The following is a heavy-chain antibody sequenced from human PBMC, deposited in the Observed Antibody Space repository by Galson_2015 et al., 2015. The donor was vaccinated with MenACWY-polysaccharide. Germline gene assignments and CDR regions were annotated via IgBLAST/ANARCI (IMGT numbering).Heavy chain of an antibody. Sequence: SLRLSCAASGFIFSSYEMNWVRQAPGKGLEWVANIKQDGSDKYYVDSVKGRFTISRDNARNSLYLQMNSLRAEDTAVYYCARGPEWAYFDYWGQGTLVTVSS. CDR2: IKQDGSDK. J-gene: IGHJ4*02. D-gene: IGHD3-3*01. CDR1: GFIFSSYE. V-gene: IGHV3-7*01. CDR3: ARGPEWAYFDY.